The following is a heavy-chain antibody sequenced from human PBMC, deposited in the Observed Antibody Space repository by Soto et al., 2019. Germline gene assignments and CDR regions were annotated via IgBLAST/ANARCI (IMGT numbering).Heavy chain of an antibody. CDR1: GFTVSSNY. CDR3: ARARIEGDTIPYWFDP. J-gene: IGHJ5*02. D-gene: IGHD3-9*01. V-gene: IGHV3-53*04. CDR2: IYSGGST. Sequence: GGSLRLSCAASGFTVSSNYMSWVRQAPGKGLEWVSVIYSGGSTYYADSVKGRFTISRHNPKNTLYLQMNSLRAEDTAVYYCARARIEGDTIPYWFDPWGQGTLVTVSS.